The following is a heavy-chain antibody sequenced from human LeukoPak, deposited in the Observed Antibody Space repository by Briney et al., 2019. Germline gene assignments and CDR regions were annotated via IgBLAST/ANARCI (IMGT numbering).Heavy chain of an antibody. Sequence: GGSLRLSCAASGFTFSSYWMHWVRQVPGKGLAWVSRIHSDGRSTTYADSVKGRFTISRDDAKNTVYLQMNSLRAEDTAVYYCARGGGTGEFDYWGQGNLVTVSP. J-gene: IGHJ4*02. CDR2: IHSDGRST. CDR3: ARGGGTGEFDY. CDR1: GFTFSSYW. V-gene: IGHV3-74*03. D-gene: IGHD3-16*01.